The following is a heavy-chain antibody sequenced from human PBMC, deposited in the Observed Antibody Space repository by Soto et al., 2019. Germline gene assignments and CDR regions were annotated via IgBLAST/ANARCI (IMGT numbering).Heavy chain of an antibody. CDR2: INAGNGNT. Sequence: ASVKVSCKASGYTFTSYAMHWVRQAPGQRLEWMGWINAGNGNTKYSQKFQGRVTITRDTSASTAYMELSSLRSEDTAVYYCATRTSCSGPVDAFDIWGQGTMVTV. D-gene: IGHD2-2*01. CDR1: GYTFTSYA. V-gene: IGHV1-3*01. J-gene: IGHJ3*02. CDR3: ATRTSCSGPVDAFDI.